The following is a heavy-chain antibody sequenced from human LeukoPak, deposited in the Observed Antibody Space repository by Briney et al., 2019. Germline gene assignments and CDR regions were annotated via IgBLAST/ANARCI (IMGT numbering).Heavy chain of an antibody. V-gene: IGHV3-33*01. D-gene: IGHD2-15*01. CDR2: IWYDGSNN. Sequence: PGGSLRLSCAASGFTFSSYGMHWVRQAPGKGLEWVVVIWYDGSNNYYADSVKGRFTISRDNSKNTLYLQMNSLRAEDTAVYYCARVKYCSAGSCYAAFDIWGQGTMVTVSS. CDR1: GFTFSSYG. J-gene: IGHJ3*02. CDR3: ARVKYCSAGSCYAAFDI.